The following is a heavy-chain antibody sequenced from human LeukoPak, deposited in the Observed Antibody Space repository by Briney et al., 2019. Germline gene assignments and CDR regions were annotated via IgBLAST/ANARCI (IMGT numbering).Heavy chain of an antibody. J-gene: IGHJ4*02. CDR1: GFTFSSYA. CDR2: ISYEGSNK. V-gene: IGHV3-30-3*01. Sequence: GRSLRLSCAAAGFTFSSYAMHWVSQAPGKGLEWVAVISYEGSNKYYADSVKGRFTISRDNSKNTLYLQMNSLRAEDTAVYYCASILGYCTNGVCSDYWGQGTLVTVSS. CDR3: ASILGYCTNGVCSDY. D-gene: IGHD2-8*01.